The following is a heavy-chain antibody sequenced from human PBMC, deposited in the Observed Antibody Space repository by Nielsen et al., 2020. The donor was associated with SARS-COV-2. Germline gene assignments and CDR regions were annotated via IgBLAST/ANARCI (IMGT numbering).Heavy chain of an antibody. Sequence: GGSLRLSCAASGFTFSSYAMSWVRQAPGKGPEWVANIRPDGSDKYYLDSVKGRFTISRDNAKNSLYLQMNSLRAEDTAVYYCARDFDWGQGTLVIVSS. CDR1: GFTFSSYA. CDR3: ARDFD. V-gene: IGHV3-7*05. D-gene: IGHD3-3*01. CDR2: IRPDGSDK. J-gene: IGHJ4*02.